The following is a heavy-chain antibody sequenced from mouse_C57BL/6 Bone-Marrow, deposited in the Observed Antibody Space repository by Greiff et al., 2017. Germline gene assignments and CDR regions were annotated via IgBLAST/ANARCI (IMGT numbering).Heavy chain of an antibody. D-gene: IGHD2-3*01. CDR3: ARDGDGVDY. Sequence: EVQLVESEGGLVQPGSSMKLSCTASGFTFSDYYMAWVRQVPEKGLEWVANINYDGSSTYYLDSLKSRFIISRDNAKTILYLQMSSLKSEDTATYYCARDGDGVDYWGQGTTLTVSS. J-gene: IGHJ2*01. V-gene: IGHV5-16*01. CDR2: INYDGSST. CDR1: GFTFSDYY.